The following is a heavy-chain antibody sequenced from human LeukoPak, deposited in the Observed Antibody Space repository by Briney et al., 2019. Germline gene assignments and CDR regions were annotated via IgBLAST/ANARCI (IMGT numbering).Heavy chain of an antibody. Sequence: GGSLRLSCAASGFTFSSYAMSWVRQAPGKGLEWVSAISGSGGSTYYADSVKGRFTISRDNSRNTLYLQMNSLRAEDTAVYYCARLIVATIKDYFDYWGQGTLVTVSS. CDR1: GFTFSSYA. V-gene: IGHV3-23*01. D-gene: IGHD5-12*01. CDR2: ISGSGGST. CDR3: ARLIVATIKDYFDY. J-gene: IGHJ4*02.